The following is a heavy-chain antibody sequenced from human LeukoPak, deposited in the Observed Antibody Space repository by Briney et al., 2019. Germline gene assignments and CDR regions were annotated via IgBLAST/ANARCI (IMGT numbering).Heavy chain of an antibody. Sequence: SETLSLTCTVSGGSISSYYWSWIRQPPGKGLEWIGYIYYSGSTNYNPSLKSRVTISVDTSKNQFSLKLSSVTAADTAVYYCARCRSGWEDYFDYWGQGTLVTVSS. CDR1: GGSISSYY. V-gene: IGHV4-59*01. CDR3: ARCRSGWEDYFDY. D-gene: IGHD6-19*01. CDR2: IYYSGST. J-gene: IGHJ4*02.